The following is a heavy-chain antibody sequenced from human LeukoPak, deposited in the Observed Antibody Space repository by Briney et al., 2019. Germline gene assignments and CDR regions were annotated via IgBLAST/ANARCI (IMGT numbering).Heavy chain of an antibody. CDR1: GGSISSYY. V-gene: IGHV4-59*01. CDR2: IYYTGIT. CDR3: ARVSYHYYSGNYGWYFDY. Sequence: PSETLSLTCTVSGGSISSYYWSLIRQPPGKGLEWIGYIYYTGITKYNPSLKSRVTISVDTSKNQFSLRLTSVTAADTAVYYCARVSYHYYSGNYGWYFDYWGQGTLVTVSS. D-gene: IGHD3-10*01. J-gene: IGHJ4*02.